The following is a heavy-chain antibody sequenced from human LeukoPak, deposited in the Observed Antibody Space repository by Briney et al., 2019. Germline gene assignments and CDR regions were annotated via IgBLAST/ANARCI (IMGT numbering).Heavy chain of an antibody. CDR2: ISTSSSYI. CDR3: ARVFSGTYLNYHHFDY. CDR1: GFTFSHYS. Sequence: GGTLRLSCAASGFTFSHYSMNWVRQAPGKGLEWVSSISTSSSYIYYADSVKGRFTVSRNNAKNSLYLQMDSLRAEDTAVYYCARVFSGTYLNYHHFDYWGQGTLVTVSS. D-gene: IGHD1-26*01. V-gene: IGHV3-21*01. J-gene: IGHJ4*02.